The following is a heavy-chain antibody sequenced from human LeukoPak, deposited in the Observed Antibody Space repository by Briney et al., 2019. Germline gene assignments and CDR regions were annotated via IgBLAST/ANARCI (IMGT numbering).Heavy chain of an antibody. J-gene: IGHJ4*02. CDR2: INPNSGGT. D-gene: IGHD3-3*01. Sequence: ASVTVSCKASGYTFTAYYIHWVRQAPGQGLEWMGWINPNSGGTNYAQKFQGRVTMTRDTSISTAYMELSRLRSDDTAVYYCARAPVGGPLRFFDYWGQGTLVTVSS. CDR1: GYTFTAYY. CDR3: ARAPVGGPLRFFDY. V-gene: IGHV1-2*02.